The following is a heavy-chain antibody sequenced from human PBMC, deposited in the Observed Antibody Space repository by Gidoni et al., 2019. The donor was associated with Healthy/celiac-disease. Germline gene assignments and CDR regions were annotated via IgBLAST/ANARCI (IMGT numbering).Heavy chain of an antibody. J-gene: IGHJ2*01. CDR2: IWDDGSNK. CDR1: GFTFSSYG. V-gene: IGHV3-33*01. Sequence: QVQLVESGGGVVQPGRSLRLSCAASGFTFSSYGMHWVRQAPGKGLEWVAVIWDDGSNKYYADSVKGRFTISRDNSKNTLYLQMNSLRAEDTAVYYCARDRSYWYFDLWGRGTLVTVSS. CDR3: ARDRSYWYFDL.